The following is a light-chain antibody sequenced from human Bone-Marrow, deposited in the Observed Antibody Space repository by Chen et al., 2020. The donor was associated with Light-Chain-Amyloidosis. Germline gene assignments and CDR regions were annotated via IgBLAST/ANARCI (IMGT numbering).Light chain of an antibody. CDR2: DDS. CDR3: QVWDRSSERPV. Sequence: SYVLTQPSSVSVAPGQTARIACGGNNIGSTSVHWYQQTPGQAPLLVVYDDSDRPSGLPGRLSGSNSGNTATLTISRVEAGDEADYYCQVWDRSSERPVFGGGTKLTVL. CDR1: NIGSTS. J-gene: IGLJ3*02. V-gene: IGLV3-21*02.